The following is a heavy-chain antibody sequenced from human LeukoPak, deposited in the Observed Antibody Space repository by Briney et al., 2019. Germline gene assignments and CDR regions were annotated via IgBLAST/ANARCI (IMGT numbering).Heavy chain of an antibody. CDR3: AREATITAYNFDY. D-gene: IGHD5-24*01. J-gene: IGHJ4*02. CDR2: MKQDGSEI. V-gene: IGHV3-7*01. Sequence: GESLKISCAASGFTFNRFWMSWVRQAPGKGLEWVANMKQDGSEIYYVDSVKGRFTVSRDNAKNSLYLQMSRLRAEDTAIYFCAREATITAYNFDYWGQGTLVTVSS. CDR1: GFTFNRFW.